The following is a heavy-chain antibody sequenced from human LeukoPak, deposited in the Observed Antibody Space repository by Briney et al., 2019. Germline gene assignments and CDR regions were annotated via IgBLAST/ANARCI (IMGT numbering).Heavy chain of an antibody. J-gene: IGHJ4*02. CDR2: VRNDGSNE. V-gene: IGHV3-30*02. CDR3: AKDSDSGYHSEGPKN. CDR1: GFVISDYG. D-gene: IGHD5-12*01. Sequence: PGGSLRLSCAASGFVISDYGMHWVRQAPGKGLEWVAFVRNDGSNEYYVGSVKGRFTISRDKSKNTLYLQMNSLRAEDTAVYSCAKDSDSGYHSEGPKNWGLGTLVTVSS.